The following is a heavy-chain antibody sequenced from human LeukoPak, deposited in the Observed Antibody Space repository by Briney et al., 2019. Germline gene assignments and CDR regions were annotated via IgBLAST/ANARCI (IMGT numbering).Heavy chain of an antibody. V-gene: IGHV3-66*04. D-gene: IGHD6-6*01. CDR3: ARRSVPGRPGY. CDR1: GYSFTNYW. J-gene: IGHJ4*02. Sequence: GESLKISCKASGYSFTNYWIGWVRQAPGKGLEWVSLIYADGSTHYTDSVKGRFSISRDNSGNTVYLQMNSLRGEDTAVYYCARRSVPGRPGYWGQGTLVTVSS. CDR2: IYADGST.